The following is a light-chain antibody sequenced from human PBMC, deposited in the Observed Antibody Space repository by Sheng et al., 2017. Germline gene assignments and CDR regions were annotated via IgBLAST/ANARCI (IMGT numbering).Light chain of an antibody. CDR2: DAS. J-gene: IGKJ4*01. CDR1: QSITNF. CDR3: QQRDNWLT. V-gene: IGKV3-11*01. Sequence: EIVLTQSPATLSLSPGERVTLSCRASQSITNFLAWYQQKPGQAPRLLIYDASTRATGIPARFSGSGSGTDFTLTISSLEPEDSAVYYCQQRDNWLTFGGGTKVEI.